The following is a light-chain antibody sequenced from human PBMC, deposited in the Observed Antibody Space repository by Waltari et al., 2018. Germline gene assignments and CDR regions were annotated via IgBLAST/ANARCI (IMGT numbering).Light chain of an antibody. J-gene: IGLJ1*01. CDR3: QSYDSSLSGSKV. V-gene: IGLV1-40*01. CDR2: GNS. Sequence: QSVLTQPPSVSGAPGQRVTISCTGSSSNIGAGYAVHWYQQLPGTAPKLLIYGNSTRPSGVPDRFSGSKSGTSASLAITGLQAEDEADYYCQSYDSSLSGSKVFGTGTKVTVL. CDR1: SSNIGAGYA.